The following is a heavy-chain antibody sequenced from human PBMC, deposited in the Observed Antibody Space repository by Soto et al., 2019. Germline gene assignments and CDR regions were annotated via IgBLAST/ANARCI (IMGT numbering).Heavy chain of an antibody. V-gene: IGHV3-43*01. CDR1: GFNFHDYT. D-gene: IGHD2-15*01. CDR2: ITWYGGSI. J-gene: IGHJ6*02. CDR3: AKVGFGGYGLDV. Sequence: EEHLVESGGAEVQPGGSLRLSCAASGFNFHDYTIHWVRQTPGKGLEWVSFITWYGGSIYYADSVRGRFTISRDNSKNSLTLEINSVRSDDSGLYYCAKVGFGGYGLDVWGQGTTVTVSS.